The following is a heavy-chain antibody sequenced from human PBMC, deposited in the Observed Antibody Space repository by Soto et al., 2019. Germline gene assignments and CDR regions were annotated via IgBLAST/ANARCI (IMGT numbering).Heavy chain of an antibody. CDR2: IYPSGTT. D-gene: IGHD3-16*01. CDR1: GGSISSGDYS. Sequence: QLQLQESGSGLVKPSQTLSLTCAVSGGSISSGDYSWSWIRRPPGKGLEWIGYIYPSGTTYYSPSLKSRVSISVDTSKNQFFLNLTSVTAADTAVYYCARESGGSTYYHSDCWGQGTRVTVSS. CDR3: ARESGGSTYYHSDC. V-gene: IGHV4-30-2*01. J-gene: IGHJ4*02.